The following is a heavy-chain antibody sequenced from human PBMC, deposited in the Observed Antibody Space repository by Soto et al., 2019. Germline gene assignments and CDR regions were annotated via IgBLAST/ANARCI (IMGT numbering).Heavy chain of an antibody. V-gene: IGHV5-51*01. D-gene: IGHD6-13*01. J-gene: IGHJ6*02. Sequence: PGESLKISCKGSGYSFTSYWMGWVRQMPGKGLEWMGIIYPGDSDTRYSPSFQGQVTISADKSISTAYLQWSSLKASDTAMYYCARLGPGYSSSWYFYYYYGMDVWGQGTTVTVSS. CDR2: IYPGDSDT. CDR1: GYSFTSYW. CDR3: ARLGPGYSSSWYFYYYYGMDV.